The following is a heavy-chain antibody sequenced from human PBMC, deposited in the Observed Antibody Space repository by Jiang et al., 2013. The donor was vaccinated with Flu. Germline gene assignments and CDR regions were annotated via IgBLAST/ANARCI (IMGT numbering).Heavy chain of an antibody. V-gene: IGHV3-7*03. CDR2: IKPDGGEK. CDR1: GFTFNNYW. CDR3: GRLSDNSGYRPLSS. Sequence: GGSLRLSCAASGFTFNNYWMTWVRQAPGKGLEWVANIKPDGGEKYYVDSVKGRFTISRDNAKNSLYLEMNNLRAEDTAVYYCGRLSDNSGYRPLSSWGQGTLVTVSS. D-gene: IGHD3-22*01. J-gene: IGHJ5*02.